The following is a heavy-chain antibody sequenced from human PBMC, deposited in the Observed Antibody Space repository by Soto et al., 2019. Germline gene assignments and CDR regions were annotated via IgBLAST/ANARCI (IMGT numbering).Heavy chain of an antibody. CDR3: ARDRIAVSKYYYGMDV. Sequence: QVQLVQSGAEVKKPGSSVRVSCKASGGTFSSYAISWVRQAPGQGLEWMGGIIPIFGTENYAQTFQGRVTITADESTSTAYMELSSLRSEDTAVYYCARDRIAVSKYYYGMDVWGQGTTVTVSS. J-gene: IGHJ6*02. CDR2: IIPIFGTE. V-gene: IGHV1-69*01. D-gene: IGHD6-19*01. CDR1: GGTFSSYA.